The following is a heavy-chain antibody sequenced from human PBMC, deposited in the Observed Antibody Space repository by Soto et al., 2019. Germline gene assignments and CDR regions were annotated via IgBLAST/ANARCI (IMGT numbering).Heavy chain of an antibody. V-gene: IGHV1-2*02. D-gene: IGHD6-13*01. J-gene: IGHJ4*02. CDR1: GYTFTGYY. CDR2: IKPNSGGT. CDR3: ARDVYSSSRLDY. Sequence: ASVKVSCKASGYTFTGYYMHWVRQAPGQGLEWMGWIKPNSGGTKYAQKFQGRVPMTRDTSISTAYMELSRLRSDDTAVYYCARDVYSSSRLDYWGQGTLVTVSS.